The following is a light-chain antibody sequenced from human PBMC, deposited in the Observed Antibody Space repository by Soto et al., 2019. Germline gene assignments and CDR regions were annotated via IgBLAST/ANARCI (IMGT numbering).Light chain of an antibody. CDR3: QQYNNRPPWT. J-gene: IGKJ1*01. Sequence: EIVMTQSPATLSVSPGERVNLSCRASQSVSSNLAWYQQKPGQTPRLLIFGTSTRATGIPARFSGSGSGTEFSLTITSLQSEDFALYYCQQYNNRPPWTFGQGTKVDIK. CDR2: GTS. CDR1: QSVSSN. V-gene: IGKV3-15*01.